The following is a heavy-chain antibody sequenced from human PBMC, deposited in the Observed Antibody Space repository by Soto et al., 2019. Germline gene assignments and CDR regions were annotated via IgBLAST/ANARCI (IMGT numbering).Heavy chain of an antibody. D-gene: IGHD6-6*01. J-gene: IGHJ4*02. CDR2: INPRGGST. CDR1: GYTFTRYY. CDR3: ARDSIVARYYFDY. Sequence: QVQLGQSGAGVKKPWASVKVSCKASGYTFTRYYIHWVRQAPGQGVEWRGIINPRGGSTTYAQKFQGRVTLTSDTSTSTAYMELSRLRSEDTXVYFCARDSIVARYYFDYWGQGTPVTVSS. V-gene: IGHV1-46*01.